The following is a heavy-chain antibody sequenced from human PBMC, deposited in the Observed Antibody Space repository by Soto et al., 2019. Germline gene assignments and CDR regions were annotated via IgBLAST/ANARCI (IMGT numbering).Heavy chain of an antibody. J-gene: IGHJ4*02. V-gene: IGHV3-23*01. CDR1: GFTFSSYA. D-gene: IGHD1-7*01. CDR2: ISGSGGST. Sequence: GVSLRLSCAASGFTFSSYAMSWVRQAPGKGLEWVSAISGSGGSTYYADSVKGRFTISRDNSKNTLYLQMNSLRAEDTVVDYCSKGLSITGTTPFDYWGQGTLVTVSS. CDR3: SKGLSITGTTPFDY.